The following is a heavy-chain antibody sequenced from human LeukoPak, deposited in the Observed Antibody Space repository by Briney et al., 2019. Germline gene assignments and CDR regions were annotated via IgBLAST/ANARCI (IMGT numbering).Heavy chain of an antibody. Sequence: GGSLRLSCAASGFTFNKNYVAWVRQAPGKGLEWVAVVYSGGDTYYADSVRGRFTISRDNSKNTLYLQMNSLRAEDTAVYYCATLPGGGGYWGQGTLVTVSS. CDR2: VYSGGDT. D-gene: IGHD3-16*01. CDR1: GFTFNKNY. J-gene: IGHJ4*02. V-gene: IGHV3-66*01. CDR3: ATLPGGGGY.